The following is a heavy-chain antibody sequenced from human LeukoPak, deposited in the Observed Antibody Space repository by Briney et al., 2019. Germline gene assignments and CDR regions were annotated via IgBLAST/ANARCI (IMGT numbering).Heavy chain of an antibody. CDR3: ARDAALYSSSWYTEGYFDY. V-gene: IGHV3-74*01. D-gene: IGHD6-13*01. J-gene: IGHJ4*02. Sequence: GGSLRLSCAASGFTFSSYWMHWVRQAPGKGLVWVSRINSDGSSTSYADSVKGRFTISRDNAKNTLYLQMNSLRAEDTAVYYCARDAALYSSSWYTEGYFDYWGQGTLVTASS. CDR2: INSDGSST. CDR1: GFTFSSYW.